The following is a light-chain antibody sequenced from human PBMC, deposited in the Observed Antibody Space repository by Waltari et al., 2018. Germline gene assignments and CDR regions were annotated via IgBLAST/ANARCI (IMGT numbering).Light chain of an antibody. CDR2: VNSDGSH. J-gene: IGLJ3*02. CDR3: QTWDNGIRV. V-gene: IGLV4-69*01. Sequence: QLVLTQSPSASASLGASVKLTCPLSGGHSSYPIAWHQQQPEKGHRYLMKVNSDGSHDKGDGIPDRFSGSSSGAERYLTISSLQSEDEADYYCQTWDNGIRVFGGGTKLTVL. CDR1: GGHSSYP.